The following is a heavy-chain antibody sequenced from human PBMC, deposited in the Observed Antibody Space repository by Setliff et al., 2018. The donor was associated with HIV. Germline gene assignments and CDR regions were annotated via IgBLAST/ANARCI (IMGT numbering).Heavy chain of an antibody. J-gene: IGHJ3*02. Sequence: SETLSLTCAVSGGSISSNWWSWVRQSPGKGLEWIGEIYHSGSTNYNPSLKSRVTISLDKSKNQFSLKVNSVTAADTAVYYCTRRDNSVSGYYTDHAFDIWGQGTLVTVSS. CDR1: GGSISSNW. CDR3: TRRDNSVSGYYTDHAFDI. V-gene: IGHV4-4*02. D-gene: IGHD3-22*01. CDR2: IYHSGST.